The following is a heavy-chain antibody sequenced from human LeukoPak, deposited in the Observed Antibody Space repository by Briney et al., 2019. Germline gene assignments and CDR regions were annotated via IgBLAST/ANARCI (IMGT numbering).Heavy chain of an antibody. CDR2: ISGSGDST. CDR3: ARDAGAGFDY. D-gene: IGHD6-13*01. Sequence: GGSLRLSCVASGFTLRSYVMNWVRQTPGKGLEWVSSISGSGDSTFYADSVKGRFSISRDTSKNTLYLQVNGLRTEDTAVYYCARDAGAGFDYWGQGALVTVSS. CDR1: GFTLRSYV. J-gene: IGHJ4*02. V-gene: IGHV3-23*01.